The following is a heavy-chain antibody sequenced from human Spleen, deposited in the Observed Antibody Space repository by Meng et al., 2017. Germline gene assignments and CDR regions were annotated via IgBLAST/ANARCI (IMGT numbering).Heavy chain of an antibody. D-gene: IGHD1-1*01. V-gene: IGHV3-74*01. CDR1: GFTFINYW. CDR2: LNSDASTT. Sequence: VQLVDSGGCLVQPGGSLRLSCAASGFTFINYWMHWVRQAPGKGLGWVSRLNSDASTTNYADSVKGRFTISRDDYKKMVYLQMNSLKVEDTAVYYCVKTGTTDDWGQGTLVTVSS. J-gene: IGHJ4*02. CDR3: VKTGTTDD.